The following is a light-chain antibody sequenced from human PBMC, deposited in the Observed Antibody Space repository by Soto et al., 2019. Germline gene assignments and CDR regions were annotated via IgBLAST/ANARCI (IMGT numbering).Light chain of an antibody. CDR3: QHRSNWPLT. CDR1: QSISSY. J-gene: IGKJ3*01. V-gene: IGKV3-11*01. CDR2: DAS. Sequence: EIVLTQSPATLSLSPGERATLSCRASQSISSYLVWYQQKPGQAPRLLIYDASNRATGIPARFSGSGSGTDFTLTISSLEPEDFAVYYCQHRSNWPLTFGPGTKVDI.